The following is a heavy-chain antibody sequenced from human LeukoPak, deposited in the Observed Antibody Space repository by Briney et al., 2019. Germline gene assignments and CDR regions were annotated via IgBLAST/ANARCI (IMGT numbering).Heavy chain of an antibody. Sequence: PGGSLRLSCAASGLTFSDYYMSWIRQAPGKGLEWVSYISSSSSYTNYADSVKGRFTISRDNAKNSLYLQMNSLRAEDTAVYYCASSPRSSSSDYWGQGTLVTVSS. CDR1: GLTFSDYY. D-gene: IGHD6-6*01. J-gene: IGHJ4*02. CDR2: ISSSSSYT. V-gene: IGHV3-11*06. CDR3: ASSPRSSSSDY.